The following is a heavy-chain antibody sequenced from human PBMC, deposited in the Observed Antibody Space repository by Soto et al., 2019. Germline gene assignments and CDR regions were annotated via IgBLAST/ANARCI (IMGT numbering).Heavy chain of an antibody. CDR3: VRANWNVDY. J-gene: IGHJ4*02. Sequence: GSLRLAGAASGFTGSRYYMTWVRQAPGEGLEWISYISSAGDYTDYADSVKGRFTISRDNTRDSLFLQMTGLRVEDTAVYYCVRANWNVDYWGRGIRVTVSS. CDR1: GFTGSRYY. CDR2: ISSAGDYT. D-gene: IGHD1-1*01. V-gene: IGHV3-11*06.